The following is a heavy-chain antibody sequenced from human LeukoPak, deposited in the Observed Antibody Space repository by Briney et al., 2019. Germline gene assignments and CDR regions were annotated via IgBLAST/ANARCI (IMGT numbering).Heavy chain of an antibody. J-gene: IGHJ5*02. CDR2: INPNSGGT. Sequence: ASVKVSCKASGYTFTGYYMHWVRQAPGQGLEWVGWINPNSGGTNYAQKFQGRVTMTRDTSISTAYMELSRLRSDDTAVYYCARGLDCSGGSCYGWFDPWGQGTLVTVSS. V-gene: IGHV1-2*02. CDR3: ARGLDCSGGSCYGWFDP. D-gene: IGHD2-15*01. CDR1: GYTFTGYY.